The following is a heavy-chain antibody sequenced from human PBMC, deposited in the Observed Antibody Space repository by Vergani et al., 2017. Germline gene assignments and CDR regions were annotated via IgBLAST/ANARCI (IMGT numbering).Heavy chain of an antibody. CDR2: IIPILGIA. CDR3: ARRKTVGYYYGMDV. V-gene: IGHV1-69*04. CDR1: GGTFSSYA. Sequence: QVQLVQSGAEVKKPGSSVKVSCKASGGTFSSYAISWVRQAPGQGLEWMGRIIPILGIANYAQKFQGRVTITADKSTSTAYMELSSLRSEDTAGYYCARRKTVGYYYGMDVWGQGTTVTVSS. D-gene: IGHD4-23*01. J-gene: IGHJ6*02.